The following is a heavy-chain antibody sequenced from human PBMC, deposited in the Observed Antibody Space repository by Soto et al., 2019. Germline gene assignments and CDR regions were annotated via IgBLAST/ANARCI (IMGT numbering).Heavy chain of an antibody. CDR3: AIEFGWELRLSLPSSHSGMDV. V-gene: IGHV3-30*03. CDR1: GFTSRSYG. D-gene: IGHD3-10*01. CDR2: MSFDGSSK. J-gene: IGHJ6*02. Sequence: QVQLVESGGGVVQPGRSLRLSCAASGFTSRSYGMHWVRQAPGKGLEWVALMSFDGSSKYYADSVRGRFTISSDNSKSTLYLQMDILRAQATAVSYCAIEFGWELRLSLPSSHSGMDVWGQGTAVTVSS.